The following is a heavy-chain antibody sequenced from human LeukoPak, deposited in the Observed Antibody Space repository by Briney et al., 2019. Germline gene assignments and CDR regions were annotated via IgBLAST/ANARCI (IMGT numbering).Heavy chain of an antibody. CDR1: GFTFSSYA. V-gene: IGHV3-23*01. CDR3: QKTAYDILTGCDY. D-gene: IGHD3-9*01. Sequence: PGGSLRLSCAASGFTFSSYAMSWVRQAPGKWLEWISTISGSGGSTYYADSVKGRFTISRDNSKNTLYLQMNSLRAEDTVFFFKQKTAYDILTGCDYWGQGTLVTVSS. J-gene: IGHJ4*02. CDR2: ISGSGGST.